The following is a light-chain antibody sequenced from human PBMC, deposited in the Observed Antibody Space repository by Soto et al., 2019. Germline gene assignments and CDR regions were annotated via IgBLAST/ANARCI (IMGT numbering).Light chain of an antibody. V-gene: IGLV2-23*02. CDR3: CSYAGSSTFSYV. CDR2: EVS. J-gene: IGLJ1*01. CDR1: SSDVGSYNL. Sequence: QSVLTQPVSVSGSPGQSITIFCTGTSSDVGSYNLVSWYQQHPGKAPKLMIYEVSKRPSGVSNRFSGSKSGNTASLTISGLQAEDEADYCCCSYAGSSTFSYVFGTGTKVTVL.